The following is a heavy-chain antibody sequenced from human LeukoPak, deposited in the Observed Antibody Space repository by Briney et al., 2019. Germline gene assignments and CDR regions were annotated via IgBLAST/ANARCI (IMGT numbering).Heavy chain of an antibody. D-gene: IGHD2-2*01. J-gene: IGHJ4*02. CDR1: GFTFSSYG. CDR3: ANLPSIDEYIVVVPAAGY. CDR2: ISQDTNNK. V-gene: IGHV3-30*18. Sequence: GGSLRLSCLASGFTFSSYGMRGVRPAPGKGLEGVAVISQDTNNKYYADTVKARFTHSRDNSQHTLYLQMNSLRTEDTAVFYCANLPSIDEYIVVVPAAGYWGQGTLVTVSS.